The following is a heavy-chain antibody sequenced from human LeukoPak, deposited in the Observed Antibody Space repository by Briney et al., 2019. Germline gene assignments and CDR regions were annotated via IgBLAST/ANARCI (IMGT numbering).Heavy chain of an antibody. CDR2: IYYTGST. CDR3: ARAAGGYDAFDI. Sequence: PSETLSLTCTISGGSISSYYWSWIRQPPGKGLEWIGYIYYTGSTSYNPSLKSRVTISMDTSKNQFSLKLSSVTAADSAVYYCARAAGGYDAFDIWGQGTMVTVSS. CDR1: GGSISSYY. V-gene: IGHV4-59*01. J-gene: IGHJ3*02. D-gene: IGHD3-22*01.